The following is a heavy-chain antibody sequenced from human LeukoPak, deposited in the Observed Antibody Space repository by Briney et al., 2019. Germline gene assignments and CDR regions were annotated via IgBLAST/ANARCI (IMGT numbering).Heavy chain of an antibody. CDR2: IYSGGST. Sequence: GGSLRLSCAASGFTVSSNYMSWVRQAPGKGLEWVSVIYSGGSTYYADSVKGRFTISRDNCKNTLYLQMNSLRAEDTAVYCCGGGGGAYYYYMDVWGKGTTVTV. D-gene: IGHD3-16*01. CDR3: GGGGGAYYYYMDV. J-gene: IGHJ6*03. V-gene: IGHV3-53*05. CDR1: GFTVSSNY.